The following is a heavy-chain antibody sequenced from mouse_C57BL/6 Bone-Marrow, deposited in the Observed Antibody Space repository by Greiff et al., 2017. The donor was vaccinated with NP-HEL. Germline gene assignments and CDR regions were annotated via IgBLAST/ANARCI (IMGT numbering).Heavy chain of an antibody. CDR2: ISYSGST. CDR1: GYSITSDY. V-gene: IGHV3-8*01. D-gene: IGHD2-2*01. J-gene: IGHJ4*01. Sequence: EVKLVESGPGLAKPSQTLSLTCSVTGYSITSDYWNWIRKFPGNKLEYMGYISYSGSTYYNPSLKSRLSITRDTSKNQYYLQLNSVTTEDTATYYLARSTLWLRRNYYAMDYWGQGTSVTVSS. CDR3: ARSTLWLRRNYYAMDY.